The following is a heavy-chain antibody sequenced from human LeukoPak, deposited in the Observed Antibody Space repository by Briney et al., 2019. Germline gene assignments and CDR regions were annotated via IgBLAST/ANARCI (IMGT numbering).Heavy chain of an antibody. D-gene: IGHD3/OR15-3a*01. CDR2: IDWDDVK. CDR3: ARIPPHFVDLVDV. CDR1: GFSLSTSGMC. Sequence: ESGPALVKPPQTLTLTCTFSGFSLSTSGMCVSWIRQPPGKALEWLARIDWDDVKYYSTSLKTRLTISKDTSKNQVVLTMTNMDPVDTATYYCARIPPHFVDLVDVWGQGTTVTVSS. J-gene: IGHJ6*02. V-gene: IGHV2-70*11.